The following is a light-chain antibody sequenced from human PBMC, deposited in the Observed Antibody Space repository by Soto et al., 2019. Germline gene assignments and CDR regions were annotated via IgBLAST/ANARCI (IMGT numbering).Light chain of an antibody. V-gene: IGKV3-15*01. CDR3: QQYNNWLPLT. J-gene: IGKJ4*01. CDR1: QTVSNN. CDR2: GAS. Sequence: EIVMTQSPATLSVSPGERATLSCRASQTVSNNLAWYQQKPGQTPRLLIYGASTRATGIPARFSGSGSGTKFTLTISSLQSEDFAVYYCQQYNNWLPLTFGGGTKVDIK.